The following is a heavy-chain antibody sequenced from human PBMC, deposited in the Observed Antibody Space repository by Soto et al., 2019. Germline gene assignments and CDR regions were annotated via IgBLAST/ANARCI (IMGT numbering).Heavy chain of an antibody. J-gene: IGHJ4*02. D-gene: IGHD3-3*01. CDR3: AKGTQLRITIFGVAMDYFDY. V-gene: IGHV3-30*18. CDR1: VFTFGSYG. Sequence: GGSLKPSCAASVFTFGSYGMHRVREAPGKGLEWVAVISYDGSNKYYADSVKGRFTISRDNSKNTLYLQMNSLRAEDTAVHYCAKGTQLRITIFGVAMDYFDYWGQGT. CDR2: ISYDGSNK.